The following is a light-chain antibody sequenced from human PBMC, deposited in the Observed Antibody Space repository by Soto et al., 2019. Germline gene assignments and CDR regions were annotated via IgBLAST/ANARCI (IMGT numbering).Light chain of an antibody. CDR2: EVS. CDR1: SSDVGGYAY. CDR3: SSYTSSTTPV. V-gene: IGLV2-14*01. J-gene: IGLJ2*01. Sequence: QSALTQPASVSGSPGQAITISCTGTSSDVGGYAYVSWYQQYPGKAPKLVISEVSNRPSGVSHRSSGSRSGNTASRTISGLQAEDEADYYCSSYTSSTTPVFGGGTKLTVL.